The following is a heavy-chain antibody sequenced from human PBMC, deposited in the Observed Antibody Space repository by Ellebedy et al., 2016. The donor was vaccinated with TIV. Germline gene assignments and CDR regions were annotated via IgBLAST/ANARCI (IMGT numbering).Heavy chain of an antibody. CDR3: ARDQKYELNAWFNP. CDR1: GFTFTTYT. Sequence: GESLKISXVGSGFTFTTYTMNWVRQAPGKGLEWVSSITSSSGFIYYADSVKGRFTISRDNAKNSLYLQMNSLRADDTAVYYCARDQKYELNAWFNPWGQGTLVTVSS. D-gene: IGHD2-8*01. CDR2: ITSSSGFI. V-gene: IGHV3-21*04. J-gene: IGHJ5*02.